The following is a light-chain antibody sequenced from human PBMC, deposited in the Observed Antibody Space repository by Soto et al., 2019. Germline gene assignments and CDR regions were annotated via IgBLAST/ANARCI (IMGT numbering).Light chain of an antibody. V-gene: IGKV3-15*01. CDR1: QSVSSN. CDR3: QQYNKFPSLT. Sequence: EIVMTQSPATLSVSPGERATVSCRASQSVSSNLAWYQQKPGQAPRLLIYGASTRATGIPARFSGSGSGTEFPLTIGSLQSEDFAVYFCQQYNKFPSLTFGGGTKVEIK. CDR2: GAS. J-gene: IGKJ4*01.